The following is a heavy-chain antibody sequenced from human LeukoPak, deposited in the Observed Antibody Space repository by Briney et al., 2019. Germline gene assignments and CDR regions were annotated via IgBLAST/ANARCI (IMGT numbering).Heavy chain of an antibody. J-gene: IGHJ6*03. CDR3: AKRDDSYYYYYMDV. Sequence: PGGSLRPSCAASGFTFSSYAMSWVRQAPGKGLEWVSAISGSGGSTYYADSVKGRFTISRDNSKNTLYLQMNSLRAEDTAVYYCAKRDDSYYYYYMDVWGKGTTVTVSS. CDR1: GFTFSSYA. CDR2: ISGSGGST. D-gene: IGHD5-24*01. V-gene: IGHV3-23*01.